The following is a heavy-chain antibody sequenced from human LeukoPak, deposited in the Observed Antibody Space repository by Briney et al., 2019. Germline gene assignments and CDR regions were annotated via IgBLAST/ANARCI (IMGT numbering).Heavy chain of an antibody. CDR3: AKDVASGTYYDY. V-gene: IGHV3-23*01. CDR1: GFTFSTYA. Sequence: GGSLRLSCAASGFTFSTYAMNWVRQAPGWGLEWVSTVGESGDYTYYADSVKGRFTVSRDNSKSTLYLQMNSLRAEDTALYYCAKDVASGTYYDYWGQGTLVTVSS. D-gene: IGHD1-26*01. CDR2: VGESGDYT. J-gene: IGHJ4*02.